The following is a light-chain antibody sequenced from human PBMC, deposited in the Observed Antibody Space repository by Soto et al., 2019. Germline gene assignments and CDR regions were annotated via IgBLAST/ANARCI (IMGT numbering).Light chain of an antibody. V-gene: IGKV1-17*01. CDR1: QGIRND. CDR2: DAS. CDR3: LQHGSYPST. Sequence: DIQMTQSPSSLSASVGDRVIITCRASQGIRNDLAWYQQKPGKAPRRLIYDASKLQDGVPSRFSGSGSGTEFTLTISSLQPEDIATYYCLQHGSYPSTFGQGTKVDIK. J-gene: IGKJ1*01.